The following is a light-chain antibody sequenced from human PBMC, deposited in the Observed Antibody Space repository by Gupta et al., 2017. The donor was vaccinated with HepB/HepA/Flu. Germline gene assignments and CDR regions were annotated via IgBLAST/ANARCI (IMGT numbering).Light chain of an antibody. V-gene: IGLV4-60*03. CDR3: ETWDSKTV. Sequence: VLPTRTLSRGHINNIISCHQQQPRKAPRDLMKVEGSGSNIEGSGVADRFSGSSSGAGRYLTISNHQSEDEADYYCETWDSKTVFGTGTKVTVL. J-gene: IGLJ1*01. CDR2: VEGSGSN. CDR1: RGHINNI.